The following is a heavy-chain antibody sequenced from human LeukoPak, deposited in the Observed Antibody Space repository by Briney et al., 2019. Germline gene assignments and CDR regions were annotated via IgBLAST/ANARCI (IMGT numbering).Heavy chain of an antibody. CDR3: AREPPMVRGVILTNWFDP. CDR1: GGSISSGGYY. J-gene: IGHJ5*02. CDR2: IYYSGST. Sequence: PSETLSLTCTVSGGSISSGGYYWTWIRQPPGKGLEWIGSIYYSGSTYYNPSLKSRVTISVDTSKNQFSLKLSSVTAADTAVYYCAREPPMVRGVILTNWFDPWGQGTLVTVSS. V-gene: IGHV4-39*07. D-gene: IGHD3-10*01.